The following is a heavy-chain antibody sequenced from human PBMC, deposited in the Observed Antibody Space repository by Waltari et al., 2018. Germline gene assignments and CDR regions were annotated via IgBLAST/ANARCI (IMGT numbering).Heavy chain of an antibody. V-gene: IGHV1-46*01. CDR1: GYTFTSCY. Sequence: QVQLVQSGAEVKKPGASVKVSCKASGYTFTSCYMHWVRQAPGQGLQWMGMINPRRGTPIYAQNFQGRVTMTGDSATSTVYMELSSLRSEDTAVYYCARDTVALWMDVWGQGTTVTVSS. CDR2: INPRRGTP. CDR3: ARDTVALWMDV. J-gene: IGHJ6*02. D-gene: IGHD4-17*01.